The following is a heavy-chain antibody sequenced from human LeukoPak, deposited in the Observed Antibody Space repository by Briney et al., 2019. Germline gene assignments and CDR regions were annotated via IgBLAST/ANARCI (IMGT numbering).Heavy chain of an antibody. Sequence: SETLSLTCTVSGGSITNYYWNWIRQPAGKGLGWIGRIYSSGSTDYNPSLKSRLTMSVDTSKNQFSLNLNSVTAADSAVYYCTRARGRLLLVDYWGQGTPVTVSS. V-gene: IGHV4-4*07. CDR2: IYSSGST. D-gene: IGHD3-10*01. CDR1: GGSITNYY. J-gene: IGHJ4*02. CDR3: TRARGRLLLVDY.